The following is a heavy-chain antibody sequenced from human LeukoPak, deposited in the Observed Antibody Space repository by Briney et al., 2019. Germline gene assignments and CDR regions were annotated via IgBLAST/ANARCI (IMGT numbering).Heavy chain of an antibody. CDR1: GGSISSYY. CDR3: ARGYGDYDWFDP. CDR2: IYYSGST. D-gene: IGHD4-17*01. J-gene: IGHJ5*02. Sequence: SETLSLTCTVSGGSISSYYWSWIRQPPGKGLEWIGYIYYSGSTYYNPSLKSRVTISVDTSKNQFSLKLSSVTAADTAVYYCARGYGDYDWFDPWGQGTLVTVSS. V-gene: IGHV4-59*12.